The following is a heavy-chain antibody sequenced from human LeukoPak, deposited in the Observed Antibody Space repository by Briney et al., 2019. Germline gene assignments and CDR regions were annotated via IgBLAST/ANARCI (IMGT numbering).Heavy chain of an antibody. Sequence: ASVKVSCKVSGYTLTELSTHWVRQAPGKGLEWMGGFDPEDGETIYAQKFQGRVTMTEDTSTDTAYMELSSLRSEDTAVYYCATRLWLRFYFDYWGQGTLVTVSS. CDR3: ATRLWLRFYFDY. V-gene: IGHV1-24*01. CDR2: FDPEDGET. CDR1: GYTLTELS. D-gene: IGHD3-10*01. J-gene: IGHJ4*02.